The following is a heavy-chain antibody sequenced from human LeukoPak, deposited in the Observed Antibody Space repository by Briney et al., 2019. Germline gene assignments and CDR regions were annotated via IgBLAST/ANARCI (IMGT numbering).Heavy chain of an antibody. J-gene: IGHJ5*02. CDR2: IISSSSYI. V-gene: IGHV3-21*01. Sequence: PGGSLRLSCAAWGFTLSSYSMRGVRQAPGEGVEWVSSIISSSSYIYYADSVKGRFTISRDNAKNSLYLQMNSLRAEDTAVYYCARGDDFLRTFDPWGQGTLVTVSS. CDR3: ARGDDFLRTFDP. D-gene: IGHD3-3*01. CDR1: GFTLSSYS.